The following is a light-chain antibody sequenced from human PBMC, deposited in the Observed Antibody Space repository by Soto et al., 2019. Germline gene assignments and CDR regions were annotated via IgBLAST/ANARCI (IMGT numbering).Light chain of an antibody. V-gene: IGKV1-27*01. J-gene: IGKJ5*01. CDR2: SAS. CDR3: RNYISATRT. CDR1: QGSCHY. Sequence: VRVSQSPLSLSASLGERVTIXXRASQGSCHYVDRDQQKPGTVPERXCYSASSLQSRGPSLFSGCGAVTGFTLTISVLESVEVATSDCRNYISATRTFGRGTRLEIK.